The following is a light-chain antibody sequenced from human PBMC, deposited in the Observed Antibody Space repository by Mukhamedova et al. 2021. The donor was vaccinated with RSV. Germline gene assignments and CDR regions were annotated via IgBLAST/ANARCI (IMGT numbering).Light chain of an antibody. CDR3: QVWDSSSDHVV. CDR1: NIGSKS. Sequence: STWGGNNIGSKSVHWYQQKPGQAPVLVVYDDSDRPSGIPERFSGSNSGNTATLTISRVEAGDEADYYCQVWDSSSDHVVFVGGTKLTVL. J-gene: IGLJ2*01. CDR2: DDS. V-gene: IGLV3-21*02.